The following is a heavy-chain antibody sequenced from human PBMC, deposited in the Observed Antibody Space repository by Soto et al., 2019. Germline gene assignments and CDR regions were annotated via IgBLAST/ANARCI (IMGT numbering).Heavy chain of an antibody. CDR3: SRGYCSSTICYIWDNWFDP. J-gene: IGHJ5*02. CDR2: IYYSGRT. Sequence: PSETLSLTCTVSGGSISSYYWSWIRQPPGKGLEWIGFIYYSGRTNYNPSLKSRVTISVDTSKNQFFLKLSSVTAADTAVYYCSRGYCSSTICYIWDNWFDPWGQGTLVTVSS. CDR1: GGSISSYY. D-gene: IGHD2-2*02. V-gene: IGHV4-59*01.